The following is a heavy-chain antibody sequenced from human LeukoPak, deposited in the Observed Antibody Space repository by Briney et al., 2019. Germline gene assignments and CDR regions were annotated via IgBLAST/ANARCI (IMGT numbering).Heavy chain of an antibody. D-gene: IGHD5-18*01. CDR1: GGSFSGYY. V-gene: IGHV4-34*01. Sequence: SETLSLTCAVYGGSFSGYYWSWIRQPPGKGLEWIGEINHSGSTNYNPSLKSRVTISVDTSKSQFSLKLSSVTAADTAVYYCARRRGYSYGPLDYWGQGTLVTVSS. CDR3: ARRRGYSYGPLDY. J-gene: IGHJ4*02. CDR2: INHSGST.